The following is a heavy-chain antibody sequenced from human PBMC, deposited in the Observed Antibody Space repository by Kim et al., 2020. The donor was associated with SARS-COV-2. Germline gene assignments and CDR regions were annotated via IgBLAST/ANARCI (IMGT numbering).Heavy chain of an antibody. Sequence: GGSLRLSCAASGFTFSGYAMNWVRQAPGRGLEWISAISGGAENTYYADSVKGRFTVSRDNSKNTLYLQLNSLRAEDTAVYYCAKKGLPSANLPPIFDFWG. CDR1: GFTFSGYA. CDR3: AKKGLPSANLPPIFDF. D-gene: IGHD5-18*01. CDR2: ISGGAENT. J-gene: IGHJ4*01. V-gene: IGHV3-23*01.